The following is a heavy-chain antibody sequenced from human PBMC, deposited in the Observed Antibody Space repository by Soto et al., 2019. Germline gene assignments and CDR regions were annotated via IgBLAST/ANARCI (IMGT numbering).Heavy chain of an antibody. CDR1: GGSVSTGVHY. CDR3: ARGYDTSWYWFDR. D-gene: IGHD6-13*01. CDR2: IYYSGST. Sequence: QVQLQESGPGLVKPSETLSLTCTVSVSGGSVSTGVHYWSWIRQPPGKGLEWIGYIYYSGSTNYNPSLKLRVTISEDTSKIQFSLKLTSVTAADTAVYYCARGYDTSWYWFDRWGRGTLVTVSS. V-gene: IGHV4-61*08. J-gene: IGHJ2*01.